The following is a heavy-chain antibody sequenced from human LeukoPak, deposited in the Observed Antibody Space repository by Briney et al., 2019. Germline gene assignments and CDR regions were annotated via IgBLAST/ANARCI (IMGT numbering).Heavy chain of an antibody. CDR3: ASPPHTVVTPVFAFDI. CDR2: IYYSGST. CDR1: GGSISSSSYY. V-gene: IGHV4-39*01. Sequence: PSETLSLTCTVSGGSISSSSYYWDWIRQPPGKGLEWIGSIYYSGSTYYNPSLKSRVTISVDTSKNQFSLKLSSVTAADTAVYYCASPPHTVVTPVFAFDIWGQGTMVTVSS. J-gene: IGHJ3*02. D-gene: IGHD4-23*01.